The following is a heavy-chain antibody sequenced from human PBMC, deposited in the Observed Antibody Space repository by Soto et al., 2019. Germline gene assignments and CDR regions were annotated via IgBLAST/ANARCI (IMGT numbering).Heavy chain of an antibody. CDR3: AHSRCGGDCLRSYSSHYYFGMDV. CDR2: IYWDDDK. Sequence: QITLKESGPTLVKPTQTLTLTCTFSGFSLSTGGVGVGWIRQPPGKALEWLALIYWDDDKRYSPSLKSRLTVTRDTSKHQGVLTMPNMDPVDTATYYCAHSRCGGDCLRSYSSHYYFGMDVWGQGTTVTVSS. CDR1: GFSLSTGGVG. D-gene: IGHD2-21*02. V-gene: IGHV2-5*02. J-gene: IGHJ6*02.